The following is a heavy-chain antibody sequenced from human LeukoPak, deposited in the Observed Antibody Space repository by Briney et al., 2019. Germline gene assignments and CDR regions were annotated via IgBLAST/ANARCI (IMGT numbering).Heavy chain of an antibody. CDR1: GGSISSSSYY. V-gene: IGHV4-39*07. CDR3: RSRMVIFGVVDIDY. D-gene: IGHD3-3*01. J-gene: IGHJ4*02. CDR2: TNYSGST. Sequence: VKPSETLSLTCTVSGGSISSSSYYWGWIRQPPGKGLEGIGSTNYSGSTYYNPSLKSRVTISVDTSKTQFSLKPSSVTAADTAVYYCRSRMVIFGVVDIDYWGQRTLVTVSS.